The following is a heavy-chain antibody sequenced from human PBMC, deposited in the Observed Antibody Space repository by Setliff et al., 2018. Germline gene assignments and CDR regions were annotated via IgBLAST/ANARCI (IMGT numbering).Heavy chain of an antibody. CDR3: AKEWGYCNSASCHRPFDS. CDR2: ISSSSSYI. CDR1: GFTFSSYS. D-gene: IGHD2-2*02. V-gene: IGHV3-21*04. J-gene: IGHJ4*02. Sequence: GGSLRLSCAASGFTFSSYSMNWVRQAPGKGLEWVSSISSSSSYIYYADSVKGRSTISRDNSQNTMYLQMDSLRVEDTAVYYCAKEWGYCNSASCHRPFDSWGQGTLVTVSS.